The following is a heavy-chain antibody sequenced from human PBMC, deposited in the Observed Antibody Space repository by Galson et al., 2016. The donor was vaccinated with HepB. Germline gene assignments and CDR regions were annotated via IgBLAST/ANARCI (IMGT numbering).Heavy chain of an antibody. CDR2: IYSGGRT. D-gene: IGHD6-13*01. CDR1: GGSISSGGYY. V-gene: IGHV4-39*01. J-gene: IGHJ4*02. Sequence: ETLSLTCTVSGGSISSGGYYWRWIRQHPGKGLEWIGTIYSGGRTYYNPSLMSRLTISVDTSKNQFSLRLSSVTAADTAVYYCARHGRTAAVEFDYWGQGTLVTVSA. CDR3: ARHGRTAAVEFDY.